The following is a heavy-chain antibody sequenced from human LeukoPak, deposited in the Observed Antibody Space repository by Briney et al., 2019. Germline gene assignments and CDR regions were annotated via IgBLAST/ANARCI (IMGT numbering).Heavy chain of an antibody. D-gene: IGHD5-12*01. Sequence: GASVKVSCKASGYTFTGYYMHWVRQAPGQGLEWMGRINPNSGGTNYAQRFQGRVTMTRDTSISTAYMELSSLRSDDTAVYYCARKSGYSGYDWDFDYWGQGTLVTASS. CDR1: GYTFTGYY. J-gene: IGHJ4*02. CDR2: INPNSGGT. V-gene: IGHV1-2*06. CDR3: ARKSGYSGYDWDFDY.